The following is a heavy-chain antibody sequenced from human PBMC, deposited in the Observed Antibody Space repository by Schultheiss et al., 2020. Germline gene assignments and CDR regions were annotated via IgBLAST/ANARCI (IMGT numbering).Heavy chain of an antibody. CDR3: ARGAYAGYDSGNFYGMDV. Sequence: GGSLRLSCAASGFTFSNCVMHWVRQAPGKGLEWVAVIWYDGSNKYYADSVKGRFTISRDNAKNSLFLQMDRLRAEDTAVYYCARGAYAGYDSGNFYGMDVWGQGTTVTVSS. D-gene: IGHD5-12*01. CDR1: GFTFSNCV. V-gene: IGHV3-33*01. CDR2: IWYDGSNK. J-gene: IGHJ6*02.